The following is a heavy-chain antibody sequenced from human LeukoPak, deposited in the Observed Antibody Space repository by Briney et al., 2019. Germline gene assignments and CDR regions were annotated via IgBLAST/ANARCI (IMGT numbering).Heavy chain of an antibody. CDR1: GFTFSTYG. J-gene: IGHJ4*02. CDR3: ARGFLSGSYDY. Sequence: SGGSLRLSCAASGFTFSTYGMHWVRQAPGKGLEWVAVISYDGSNKYYADSAKGRFTVSRDNSKNTLYLQMNSLRAEDTAVYYRARGFLSGSYDYWGQGTLVTVSS. V-gene: IGHV3-30*03. D-gene: IGHD1-26*01. CDR2: ISYDGSNK.